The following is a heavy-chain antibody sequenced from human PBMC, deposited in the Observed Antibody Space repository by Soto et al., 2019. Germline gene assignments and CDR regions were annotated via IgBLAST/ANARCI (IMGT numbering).Heavy chain of an antibody. CDR1: GGSISSSSYY. CDR2: IYYSGST. CDR3: AGVSKDYYYYGMDV. J-gene: IGHJ6*02. V-gene: IGHV4-39*01. Sequence: SETLSLTCTVSGGSISSSSYYWGWIRQPPGKGLEWIGSIYYSGSTYYNPSLKSRVTISVDTSKNQISLKLSPVTAADTAVFYCAGVSKDYYYYGMDVWGQGTTVTVSS.